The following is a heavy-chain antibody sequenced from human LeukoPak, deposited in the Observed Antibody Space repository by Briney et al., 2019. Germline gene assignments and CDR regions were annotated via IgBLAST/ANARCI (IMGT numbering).Heavy chain of an antibody. CDR2: INPNSGGT. D-gene: IGHD3-22*01. V-gene: IGHV1-2*02. CDR3: ARGSTMIVVVGNWFDP. Sequence: GASVKVSCKASGYTFTGYYMHWVRQAPGQGLEWMGWINPNSGGTNYAQKFQGRVTMTRDTSIGTAYMELSRLRSDDTAVYYCARGSTMIVVVGNWFDPWGQGTLVTVSS. CDR1: GYTFTGYY. J-gene: IGHJ5*02.